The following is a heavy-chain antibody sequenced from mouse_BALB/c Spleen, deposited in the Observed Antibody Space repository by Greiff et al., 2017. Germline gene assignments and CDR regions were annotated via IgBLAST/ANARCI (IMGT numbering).Heavy chain of an antibody. J-gene: IGHJ2*01. CDR3: ARDRDYGYDY. D-gene: IGHD1-2*01. CDR1: GFSLTSYG. Sequence: QVQLQQSGPGLVQPSQSLSITCTVSGFSLTSYGVHWVRQPPGKGLEWLGVIWAGGSTNYNSALMSRLSISKDNSKSQVFLKMNSLQTDDTAMYYCARDRDYGYDYWGQGTTLTVSS. V-gene: IGHV2-9*02. CDR2: IWAGGST.